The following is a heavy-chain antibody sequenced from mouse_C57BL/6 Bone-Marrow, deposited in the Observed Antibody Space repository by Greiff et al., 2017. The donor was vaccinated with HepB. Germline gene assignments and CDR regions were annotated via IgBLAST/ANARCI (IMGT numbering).Heavy chain of an antibody. CDR3: ARGSRYDGSCYSFAY. V-gene: IGHV1-69*01. Sequence: QVQLQQPGAELVMPGASVKLSCKASGYTFTSYWMHWVKQRPGQGLEWIGEIDPSDSYTNYNQKFKGKSTLTVDKSSSTAYMQLSSLTSVDSAVYYCARGSRYDGSCYSFAYWGQGTLVTVSA. CDR2: IDPSDSYT. CDR1: GYTFTSYW. D-gene: IGHD1-1*01. J-gene: IGHJ3*01.